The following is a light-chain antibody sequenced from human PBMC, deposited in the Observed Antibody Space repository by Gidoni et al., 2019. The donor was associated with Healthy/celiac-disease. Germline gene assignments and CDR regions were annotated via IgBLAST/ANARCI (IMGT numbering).Light chain of an antibody. V-gene: IGKV3-20*01. CDR2: GAS. CDR3: QHLQT. CDR1: QSVSSSY. Sequence: IVLTQSPGTLSLSPGERATLSCRASQSVSSSYLAWYQQKPGQPPRLLIYGASSRATGIPDRFSGSGSGTDFTLTISRLEPEDFAVYYCQHLQTFGQGTKVEIK. J-gene: IGKJ1*01.